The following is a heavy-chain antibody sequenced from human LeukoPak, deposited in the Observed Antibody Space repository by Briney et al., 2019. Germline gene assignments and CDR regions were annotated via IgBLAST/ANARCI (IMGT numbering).Heavy chain of an antibody. D-gene: IGHD1-26*01. V-gene: IGHV3-23*01. J-gene: IGHJ4*02. CDR3: AKAPYILPEYHSGSYSYFDY. CDR2: ISGSGGST. Sequence: GGSLRLSCAASGFTFSSYAMSWVRQAPGKGLEWVSAISGSGGSTYYADSVKGRFTISRDNSKNTQYLQTNSLRAEDTAVYYCAKAPYILPEYHSGSYSYFDYWGQGTLVTVSS. CDR1: GFTFSSYA.